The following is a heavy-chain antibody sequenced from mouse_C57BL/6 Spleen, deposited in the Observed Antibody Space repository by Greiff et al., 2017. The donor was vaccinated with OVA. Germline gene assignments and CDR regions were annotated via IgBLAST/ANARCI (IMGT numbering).Heavy chain of an antibody. V-gene: IGHV5-6*01. CDR3: AGKIYDYDLDY. CDR1: GFTFSSYG. J-gene: IGHJ2*01. D-gene: IGHD2-4*01. Sequence: EVQGVESGGDLVKPGGSLKLSCAASGFTFSSYGMSWVRQTPDKRLEWVATISSGGSYTYYPDSVKGRFTISRDNAKNTLYLQMSSLKSEDTAMYYCAGKIYDYDLDYWGQCTTLTVSS. CDR2: ISSGGSYT.